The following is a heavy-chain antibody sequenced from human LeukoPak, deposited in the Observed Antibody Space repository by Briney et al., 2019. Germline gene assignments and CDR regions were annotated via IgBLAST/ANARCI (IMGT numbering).Heavy chain of an antibody. J-gene: IGHJ4*02. CDR1: GGSISSYY. V-gene: IGHV4-59*08. Sequence: PSETLSLTCTVSGGSISSYYWSWIRQPPGKGLEWIGYIYYGGSTNYNPSLKSRVTISVDTSKNQFSLKLSSVTAADTAVYYCAGSMVRGTFDYWGQGTLVTVSS. CDR3: AGSMVRGTFDY. CDR2: IYYGGST. D-gene: IGHD3-10*01.